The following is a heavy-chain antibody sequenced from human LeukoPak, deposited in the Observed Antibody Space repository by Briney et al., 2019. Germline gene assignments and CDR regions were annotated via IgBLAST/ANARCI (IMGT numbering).Heavy chain of an antibody. J-gene: IGHJ4*02. CDR3: ARAGMDSRGYYQGFDY. CDR1: GFIFNDYF. V-gene: IGHV3-11*04. CDR2: ITNNGRKT. D-gene: IGHD3-22*01. Sequence: GGSLRLSCAASGFIFNDYFMGWIRQTPGKGLEWVSYITNNGRKTYYADSMKGRFTISRDNDKNSLYLQMNSLRAEDTALYYCARAGMDSRGYYQGFDYWGQGTLVTVSS.